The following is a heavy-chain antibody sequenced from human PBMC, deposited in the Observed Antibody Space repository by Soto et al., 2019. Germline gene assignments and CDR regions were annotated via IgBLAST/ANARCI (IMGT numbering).Heavy chain of an antibody. Sequence: EMQLAESGGGLVQPGGSLRLSCNASGFALSTYEIHWGRQAPGKVLEWISYISVSGNIRKYADSVDGRFSISRDNVANSIPLHLNSLSADDTAVYYCLRDNMRADSAASLDYWGQGTQVIVSS. V-gene: IGHV3-48*03. J-gene: IGHJ4*02. CDR2: ISVSGNIR. D-gene: IGHD2-2*01. CDR1: GFALSTYE. CDR3: LRDNMRADSAASLDY.